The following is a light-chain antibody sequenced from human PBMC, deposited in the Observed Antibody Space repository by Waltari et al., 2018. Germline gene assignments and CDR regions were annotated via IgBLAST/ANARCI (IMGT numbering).Light chain of an antibody. Sequence: DIVLTQSPDSLAVSLGERAPINCKSSPTVLHSSSNKNYLAWYQQKPGQHPKLLIYWASTRESGVPDRFSGSGSGTDFTLTITSLQTEDAAVYHCQQYLSSPPTFGGGTKVEIK. J-gene: IGKJ4*01. V-gene: IGKV4-1*01. CDR1: PTVLHSSSNKNY. CDR2: WAS. CDR3: QQYLSSPPT.